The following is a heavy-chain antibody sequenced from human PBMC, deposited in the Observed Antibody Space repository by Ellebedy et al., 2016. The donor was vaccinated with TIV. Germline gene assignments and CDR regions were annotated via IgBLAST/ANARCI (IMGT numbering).Heavy chain of an antibody. CDR1: GFTFSTYA. CDR2: ISSHGGSI. D-gene: IGHD6-19*01. V-gene: IGHV3-64*01. Sequence: GGSLRLSCAASGFTFSTYAMHWVRQAPGKGLEYVSAISSHGGSIFYANSVQGRFSISRDNSKNTLYLQMDSLRGEDMAVYYCARRSRPDSSGWYFPDYWGQGTLVTVSS. J-gene: IGHJ4*02. CDR3: ARRSRPDSSGWYFPDY.